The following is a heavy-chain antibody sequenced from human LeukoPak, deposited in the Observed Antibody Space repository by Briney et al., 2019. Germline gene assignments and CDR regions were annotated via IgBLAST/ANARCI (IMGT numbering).Heavy chain of an antibody. J-gene: IGHJ5*02. CDR1: GFTFSDYY. CDR2: ISGTSSFT. CDR3: ARDLRLLS. V-gene: IGHV3-11*06. Sequence: GGSLRLSCAASGFTFSDYYMSWVRQAPGKGLEWLSYISGTSSFTNYADSVKGRFTVSRDNAKNSLYLQMNTLRAEDTAVYYCARDLRLLSWGQGTLVTVSS.